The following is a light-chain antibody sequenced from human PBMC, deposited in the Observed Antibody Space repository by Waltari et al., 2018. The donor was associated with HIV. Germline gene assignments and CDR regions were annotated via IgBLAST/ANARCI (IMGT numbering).Light chain of an antibody. CDR1: SSNIGSNN. CDR2: GNN. CDR3: AAWDDSLNGPV. J-gene: IGLJ2*01. Sequence: QSVLTQPPSASGTPGQRVIISCSGSSSNIGSNNMNWFQQFPGTAPKVLLYGNNPRPSGVPARFSRSKSGTSVSLAISGLQSEDEADYYCAAWDDSLNGPVFGGGTKLTVL. V-gene: IGLV1-44*01.